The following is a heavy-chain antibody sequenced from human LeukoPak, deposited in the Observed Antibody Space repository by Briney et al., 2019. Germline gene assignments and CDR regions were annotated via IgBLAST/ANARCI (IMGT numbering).Heavy chain of an antibody. V-gene: IGHV3-74*03. CDR1: PFTFSGYW. CDR2: INSDGYSI. CDR3: ARAGYSSGFDS. Sequence: PAGSLRLSCTASPFTFSGYWMHWVRQAPGKGLVWVSRINSDGYSITYADSVKGRFTISRDNAKNTLYLQMNSLIVEDTAVYFCARAGYSSGFDSWGQGTLVTVSS. D-gene: IGHD6-19*01. J-gene: IGHJ5*01.